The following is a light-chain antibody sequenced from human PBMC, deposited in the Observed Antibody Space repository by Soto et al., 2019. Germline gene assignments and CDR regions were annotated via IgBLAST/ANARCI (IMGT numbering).Light chain of an antibody. CDR2: DAS. V-gene: IGKV3-11*01. CDR1: QTVSSY. Sequence: EIVLTQSPATLSLSPGDRATLSCRASQTVSSYLAWYRQKPGQAPRLLIYDASNRATGIPTRFSGSGSGTNLTLTISNLEPEDLAVYYCQQRSSWPLTFGGGTKVDI. CDR3: QQRSSWPLT. J-gene: IGKJ4*01.